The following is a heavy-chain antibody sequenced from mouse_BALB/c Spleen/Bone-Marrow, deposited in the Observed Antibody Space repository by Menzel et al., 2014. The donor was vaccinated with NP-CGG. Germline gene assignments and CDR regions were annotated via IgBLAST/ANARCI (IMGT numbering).Heavy chain of an antibody. D-gene: IGHD2-3*01. CDR2: INPSNGRN. CDR3: ARYDGPAWFAY. Sequence: QVQLQQSGAELVKPGASVRLSCKASGYSFTSYWIHWVKQRPGQGLEWIGEINPSNGRNNYNEKFKNKATLTVGKSSSTAYMQLSSLTSEDSAVYYCARYDGPAWFAYWGQGTLVTVSA. J-gene: IGHJ3*01. CDR1: GYSFTSYW. V-gene: IGHV1S81*02.